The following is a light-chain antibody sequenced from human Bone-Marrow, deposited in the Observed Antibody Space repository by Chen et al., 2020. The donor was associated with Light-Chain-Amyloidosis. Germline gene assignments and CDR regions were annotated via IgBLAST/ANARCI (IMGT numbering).Light chain of an antibody. CDR1: SSDVGGYNY. CDR3: SSYTSSSTYWV. CDR2: DVS. Sequence: QSALTQPASVSGSPGQSITISCTGPSSDVGGYNYVSWYQQHPGKAPKLMIYDVSNRPSGVSNRFSGSKSGNTASLTISGLQAEDEADYYCSSYTSSSTYWVFGGGTKLTVL. J-gene: IGLJ3*02. V-gene: IGLV2-14*01.